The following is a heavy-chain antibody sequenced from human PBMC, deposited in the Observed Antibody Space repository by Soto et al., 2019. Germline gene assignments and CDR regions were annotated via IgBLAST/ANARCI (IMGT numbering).Heavy chain of an antibody. CDR1: GFTFSSYA. CDR3: AKELPRWGSYSPYFDY. J-gene: IGHJ4*02. CDR2: ISGSGGST. D-gene: IGHD3-16*01. Sequence: GGSLRLSCAASGFTFSSYAMSWVRQAPGKGLEWVSAISGSGGSTYYADSVKGRFTISRDNSKNTLYLQMNSLRAEDTAVYYCAKELPRWGSYSPYFDYWGQGTLVTVSS. V-gene: IGHV3-23*01.